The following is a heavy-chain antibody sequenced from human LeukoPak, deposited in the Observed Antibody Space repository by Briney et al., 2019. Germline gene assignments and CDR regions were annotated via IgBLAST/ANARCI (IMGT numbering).Heavy chain of an antibody. CDR3: ARGLVVTALDY. Sequence: SETLSLTCTVSGRSISSGSYYWTWLRQHPGKGLEWIGSIYYRGSTYYNPSLKSRVSTSVDTSKNQFSLKLTSMTAADTAVYFCARGLVVTALDYWGQGTLVTVSS. CDR1: GRSISSGSYY. V-gene: IGHV4-31*03. CDR2: IYYRGST. J-gene: IGHJ4*02. D-gene: IGHD2-21*02.